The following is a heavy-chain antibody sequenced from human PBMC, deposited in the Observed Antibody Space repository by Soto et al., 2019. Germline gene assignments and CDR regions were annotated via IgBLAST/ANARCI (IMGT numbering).Heavy chain of an antibody. CDR2: INPNGGST. J-gene: IGHJ4*02. V-gene: IGHV1-46*01. D-gene: IGHD3-3*01. CDR3: ARDEWLDY. CDR1: GYTYTSNY. Sequence: QVQLVQSGAEVKKPGASVKVSCRASGYTYTSNYMHWVRQAPGQGLEWMGIINPNGGSTIYAPKFQGRVTMTRDTSASTVYMEVSSLRSEDTAVYYCARDEWLDYGGQGTLVTVSS.